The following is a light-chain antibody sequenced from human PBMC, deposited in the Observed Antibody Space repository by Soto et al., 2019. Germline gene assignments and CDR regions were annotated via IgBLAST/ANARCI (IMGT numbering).Light chain of an antibody. CDR2: GAS. V-gene: IGKV3-20*01. J-gene: IGKJ1*01. Sequence: EIGLKQSPGTLSLSQGERATLSCRASQSVPSKYLAWYQQNPGQAPRLLIYGASNRATGIPDKFSGSGSGTDFTLTISRLEPEDFAVYYCRQYGTSPRTFGQGTKVDI. CDR1: QSVPSKY. CDR3: RQYGTSPRT.